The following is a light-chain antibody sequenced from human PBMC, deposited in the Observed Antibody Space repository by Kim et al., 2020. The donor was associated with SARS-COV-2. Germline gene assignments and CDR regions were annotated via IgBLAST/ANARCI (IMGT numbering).Light chain of an antibody. V-gene: IGLV2-23*02. CDR1: SSDVGSYNL. CDR2: EVS. CDR3: CSYTGSRTVV. J-gene: IGLJ2*01. Sequence: QSALTQPASVSGSPGQSITISCTGTSSDVGSYNLVSWYQQYPGKAPKVMIYEVSKRPSGVSNRFSGSKSGNTASLTISGLQAEDEADYYCCSYTGSRTVVFGGGTQLTVL.